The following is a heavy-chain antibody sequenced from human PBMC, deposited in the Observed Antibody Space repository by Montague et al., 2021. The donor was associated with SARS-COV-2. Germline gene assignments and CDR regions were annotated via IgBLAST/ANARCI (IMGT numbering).Heavy chain of an antibody. CDR2: IYYNGST. CDR3: ARLSGTVAATGVVLSAPDWYFDL. J-gene: IGHJ2*01. Sequence: SETLSLTCTVSGDSISNYYWNWIRQHPGKGLEWIGYIYYNGSTNYKPSLKSRVTISGDTSKNQLSLKVRSVTAADTATYYCARLSGTVAATGVVLSAPDWYFDLWGRGTLGTFSS. D-gene: IGHD1-26*01. V-gene: IGHV4-59*08. CDR1: GDSISNYY.